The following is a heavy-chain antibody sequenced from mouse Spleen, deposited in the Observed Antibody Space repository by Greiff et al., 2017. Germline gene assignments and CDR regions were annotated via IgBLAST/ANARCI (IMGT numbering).Heavy chain of an antibody. CDR3: ARRGDYDDGYAMDY. CDR1: GYAFTNYL. V-gene: IGHV1-54*01. Sequence: VQLQESGAELVRPGTSVKVSCKASGYAFTNYLIEWVKQRPGQGLEWIGVINPGSGGTNYNEKFKGKATLTADKSSSTAYMQLSSLTSEDSAVYFCARRGDYDDGYAMDYWGQGTSVTVSS. CDR2: INPGSGGT. D-gene: IGHD2-4*01. J-gene: IGHJ4*01.